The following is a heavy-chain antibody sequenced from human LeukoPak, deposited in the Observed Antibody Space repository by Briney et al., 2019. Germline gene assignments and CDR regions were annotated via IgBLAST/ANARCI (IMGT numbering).Heavy chain of an antibody. CDR3: ARGRGYSYGSRYYYYGMDV. CDR1: GGSISSSGYY. D-gene: IGHD5-18*01. Sequence: SQTLSLTCTVSGGSISSSGYYWSWIRQRPGKGPEWIGYIYYSGNTYYNPSLKSRVTISLEMSKTHFSLKLSSVTAADTAVYYCARGRGYSYGSRYYYYGMDVWGQGTTVIVSS. CDR2: IYYSGNT. V-gene: IGHV4-31*03. J-gene: IGHJ6*02.